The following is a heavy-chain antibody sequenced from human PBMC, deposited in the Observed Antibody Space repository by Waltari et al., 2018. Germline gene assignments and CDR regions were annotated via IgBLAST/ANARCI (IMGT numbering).Heavy chain of an antibody. CDR3: ARFSGYLYYFDY. CDR1: GCSISSYY. V-gene: IGHV4-59*01. Sequence: QVQLQESGPGLVKPSETLSLTCTVSGCSISSYYWSWIRQPPGKGLEWIGYIYYSGSTNYNPSLKSRVTISVDTSKNQFSLKLSSVTAADTAVYYCARFSGYLYYFDYWGQGTLVTVSS. D-gene: IGHD5-12*01. CDR2: IYYSGST. J-gene: IGHJ4*02.